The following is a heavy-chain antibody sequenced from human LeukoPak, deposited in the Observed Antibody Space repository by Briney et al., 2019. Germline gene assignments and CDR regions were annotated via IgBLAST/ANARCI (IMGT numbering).Heavy chain of an antibody. CDR3: ARAPYYYDSSGLGIDY. Sequence: ASVKVSCRASGYTFTSYYMHWVRQAPGQGLEWMGIINPSGGSTSYAQKFQGRVTITRDTSTSTVYMELSSLRSEYTAVYYCARAPYYYDSSGLGIDYWGQGTLVTVSS. V-gene: IGHV1-46*01. D-gene: IGHD3-22*01. J-gene: IGHJ4*02. CDR2: INPSGGST. CDR1: GYTFTSYY.